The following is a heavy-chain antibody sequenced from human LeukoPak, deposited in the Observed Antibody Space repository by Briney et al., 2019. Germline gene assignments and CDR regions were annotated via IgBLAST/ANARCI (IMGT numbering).Heavy chain of an antibody. Sequence: SETLSLTCTVSGGSISSYYWSWIRQPAGKGLEWIGRIYTSGSTNYNPSLKSRVTMSVDTSKNQFSLKLSSVTAADTAVYYCAREPLGLISSSPGAFDIWGQGTMVTVSS. CDR1: GGSISSYY. CDR2: IYTSGST. D-gene: IGHD6-6*01. CDR3: AREPLGLISSSPGAFDI. V-gene: IGHV4-4*07. J-gene: IGHJ3*02.